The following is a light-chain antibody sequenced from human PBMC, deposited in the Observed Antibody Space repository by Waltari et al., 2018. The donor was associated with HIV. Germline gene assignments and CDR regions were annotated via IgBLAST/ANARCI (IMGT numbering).Light chain of an antibody. V-gene: IGKV2-28*01. CDR3: MQGLQTPWS. CDR1: PSLMHSDGYNY. CDR2: FGS. J-gene: IGKJ2*03. Sequence: DIVMTQSPLSLPVTPGEPASMSCRSSPSLMHSDGYNYLDWYLQKPGQSPQLLIYFGSNRASGVPDRFSGSGSGTDFTLKISRVEAEDVGVYHCMQGLQTPWSFGQGTKLEIK.